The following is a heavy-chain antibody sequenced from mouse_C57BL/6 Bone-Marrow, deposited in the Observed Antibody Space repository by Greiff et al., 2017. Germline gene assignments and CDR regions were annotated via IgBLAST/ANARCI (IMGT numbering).Heavy chain of an antibody. V-gene: IGHV1-75*01. CDR1: GYTFTDYY. CDR3: ARGYYGSLYAMDY. Sequence: QVHVKQSGPELVKPGASVKISCKASGYTFTDYYINWVKQRPGQGLEWIGWIFPGSGSTYYNEKFKGKATLTVDKSSSTAYMLLSSLTSEDSAVYFCARGYYGSLYAMDYWGQGTSVTVSS. D-gene: IGHD1-1*01. J-gene: IGHJ4*01. CDR2: IFPGSGST.